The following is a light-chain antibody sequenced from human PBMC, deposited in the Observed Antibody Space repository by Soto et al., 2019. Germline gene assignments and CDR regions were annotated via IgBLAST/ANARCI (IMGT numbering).Light chain of an antibody. CDR1: QTLSGR. V-gene: IGKV1-5*01. J-gene: IGKJ2*01. CDR2: DAS. CDR3: QQYKNLYT. Sequence: EIPMTQFPSNLSACVGDRVNMXCRASQTLSGRLDWYQQKKGKAPRPLIYDASTLDSGVTSRFSGTEYEKEFNITISSLQPDDSATYDCQQYKNLYTFGQGTKVDIK.